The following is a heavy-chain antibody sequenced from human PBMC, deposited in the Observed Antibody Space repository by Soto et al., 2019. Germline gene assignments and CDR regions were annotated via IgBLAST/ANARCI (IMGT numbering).Heavy chain of an antibody. CDR1: GDSVDGNDGY. D-gene: IGHD2-15*01. Sequence: SETLCLTCSVSGDSVDGNDGYWGWVSQPPGKGLELIGYVYYSGSTYYNPSLESRVTISVDTSKNQFSLKLSSVTAADTAVYYCAREGSAPGAFDIWGQGTMVTVSS. V-gene: IGHV4-31*03. CDR2: VYYSGST. J-gene: IGHJ3*02. CDR3: AREGSAPGAFDI.